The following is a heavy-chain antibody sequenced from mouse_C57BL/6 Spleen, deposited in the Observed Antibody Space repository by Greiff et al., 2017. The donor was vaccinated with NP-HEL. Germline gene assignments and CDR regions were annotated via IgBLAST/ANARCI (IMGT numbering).Heavy chain of an antibody. CDR1: GYTFTSYW. Sequence: VQLQQPGAELVKPGASVKLSCKASGYTFTSYWMHWVKQRPGQGLEWIGMIHPNSGSTNYNEKFKSKATLTVDKSSSTAYMQLSSLTSEDSAVYYCARSLTGIAMDYWGQGTSVTVSS. V-gene: IGHV1-64*01. J-gene: IGHJ4*01. CDR3: ARSLTGIAMDY. CDR2: IHPNSGST. D-gene: IGHD4-1*01.